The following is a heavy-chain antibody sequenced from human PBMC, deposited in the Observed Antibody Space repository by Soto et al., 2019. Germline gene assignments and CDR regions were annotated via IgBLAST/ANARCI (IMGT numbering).Heavy chain of an antibody. J-gene: IGHJ6*02. V-gene: IGHV3-23*01. CDR2: ISGSGGYT. CDR3: AKESGKGYYYAMDV. D-gene: IGHD2-15*01. CDR1: GFTFSSYA. Sequence: EVQLLESRGGLVQPGGSLRLSCAASGFTFSSYAMSWVRQAPGKGLEWVSAISGSGGYTYYADSVKGRFTISRDNSKNTLYLQMNSLRAEDTAVYYCAKESGKGYYYAMDVWGQGTTVTVSS.